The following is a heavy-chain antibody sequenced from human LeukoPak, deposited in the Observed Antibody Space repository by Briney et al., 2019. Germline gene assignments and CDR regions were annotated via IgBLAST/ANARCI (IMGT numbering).Heavy chain of an antibody. CDR1: GGSISSYY. Sequence: SETLSLTCTVSGGSISSYYWSWIRQPPGKGLEWIGYIYYSGSTNYNPSLKSRVTISVDTSKNQFSLKLSSVTAADTAVYYCARHERTGDYNWFDPWGQGTLVTVSS. V-gene: IGHV4-59*08. CDR3: ARHERTGDYNWFDP. CDR2: IYYSGST. J-gene: IGHJ5*02. D-gene: IGHD4-17*01.